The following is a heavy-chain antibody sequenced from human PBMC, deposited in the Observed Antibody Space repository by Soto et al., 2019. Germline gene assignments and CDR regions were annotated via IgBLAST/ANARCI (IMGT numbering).Heavy chain of an antibody. D-gene: IGHD6-13*01. J-gene: IGHJ6*02. CDR3: ARDKEVSSSWLYALYYYYGMDV. CDR1: GFTFSSYW. CDR2: IKQDGSEK. V-gene: IGHV3-7*01. Sequence: GGSLRLSCAASGFTFSSYWMSWVRQAPGKGLEWVANIKQDGSEKYYVDSVKGRFTISRDNAKNSLYLQMNSLRAEDTAVYYCARDKEVSSSWLYALYYYYGMDVWGQGTTVTVYS.